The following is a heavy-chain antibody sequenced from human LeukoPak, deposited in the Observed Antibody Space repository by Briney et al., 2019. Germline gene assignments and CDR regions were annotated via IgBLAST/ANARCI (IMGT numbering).Heavy chain of an antibody. CDR1: GFTFSSYW. Sequence: AGGSLRLSCAASGFTFSSYWMYWVRHAPGKGLVSVSRINSDGSSTIYADSVKGRFTTSRDNAKNTLYLQMNSLRAEDTALYYCTRVQAGRAGLMDVWGRGTTVTVSS. V-gene: IGHV3-74*01. CDR3: TRVQAGRAGLMDV. D-gene: IGHD6-13*01. J-gene: IGHJ6*02. CDR2: INSDGSST.